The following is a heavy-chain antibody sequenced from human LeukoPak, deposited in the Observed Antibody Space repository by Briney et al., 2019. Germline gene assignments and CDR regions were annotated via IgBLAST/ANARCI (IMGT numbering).Heavy chain of an antibody. Sequence: ASVKVSCKASGYSFTNYYIHWVRQAPGQGLEWMGRINPSGGGTGYAQKFQGRVTMTRDMSTSTVYMELSSLRSEDTAVYYCARDQDSIGYGENLYWGQGILVTVSS. J-gene: IGHJ4*02. V-gene: IGHV1-46*01. CDR3: ARDQDSIGYGENLY. D-gene: IGHD5-18*01. CDR2: INPSGGGT. CDR1: GYSFTNYY.